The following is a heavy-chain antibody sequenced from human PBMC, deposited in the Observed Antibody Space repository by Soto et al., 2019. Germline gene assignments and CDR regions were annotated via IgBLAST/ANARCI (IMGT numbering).Heavy chain of an antibody. CDR1: SGDY. Sequence: PAETLSLTCAVPSGDYWVCIRQPPGKGLEWIGTIYHSGSTYYNPSLKSRLTISVDMSKNQLSLTLTSVTAADTAVYYCARTRGYLRDAFDIWGQGTMVTVSS. CDR3: ARTRGYLRDAFDI. D-gene: IGHD5-18*01. CDR2: IYHSGST. V-gene: IGHV4-38-2*01. J-gene: IGHJ3*02.